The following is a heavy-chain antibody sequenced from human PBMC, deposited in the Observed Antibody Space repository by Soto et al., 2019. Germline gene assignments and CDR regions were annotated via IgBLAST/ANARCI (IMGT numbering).Heavy chain of an antibody. Sequence: PGESLKISFKGSGYSFTSYWISWVRQMPVKGLEWMGRIDPSDSYTNYSPSFQGHVTISADKSISTAYLQWSSLKASDTAMYYCARPLTGTTSLYYYYGMDVWGQGTTVAVSS. CDR2: IDPSDSYT. CDR3: ARPLTGTTSLYYYYGMDV. CDR1: GYSFTSYW. V-gene: IGHV5-10-1*01. D-gene: IGHD1-7*01. J-gene: IGHJ6*02.